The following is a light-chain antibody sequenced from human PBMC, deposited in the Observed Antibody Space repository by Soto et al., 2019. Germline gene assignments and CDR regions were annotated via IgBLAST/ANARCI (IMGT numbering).Light chain of an antibody. V-gene: IGLV2-23*01. Sequence: QSALTQPASVSGSPGQSITISCTGTSSDVGSYNLVSWYQQHPGKAPKLMIYEGSKRPSGVSNRFSGSKSGNTASLTIPGLQAEDEADYYCCSYAGSSIHVVFGGGTKLTVL. CDR2: EGS. CDR3: CSYAGSSIHVV. CDR1: SSDVGSYNL. J-gene: IGLJ2*01.